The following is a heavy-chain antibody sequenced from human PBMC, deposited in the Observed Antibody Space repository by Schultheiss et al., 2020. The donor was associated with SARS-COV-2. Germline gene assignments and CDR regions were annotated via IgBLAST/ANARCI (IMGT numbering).Heavy chain of an antibody. Sequence: SVKVSCKASGGAFSTYTIAWVRQAPGQGLEWMGGIIPMFGTTNYAEKFQGRVTITADEPTSTAYMELSSLRSEDTAVYYCAKDRIQFLEPMDVRGQGTTVTVSS. CDR1: GGAFSTYT. J-gene: IGHJ6*02. D-gene: IGHD3-3*01. V-gene: IGHV1-69*13. CDR2: IIPMFGTT. CDR3: AKDRIQFLEPMDV.